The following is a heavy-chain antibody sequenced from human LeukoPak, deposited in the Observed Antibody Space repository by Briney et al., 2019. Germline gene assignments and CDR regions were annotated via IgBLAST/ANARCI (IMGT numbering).Heavy chain of an antibody. V-gene: IGHV3-30*18. CDR3: ANPQSRGYDYLDY. CDR1: GFSFRNYG. Sequence: GGSLRLSCAASGFSFRNYGMHWVRQAPGKGLEWVAVISIDGREKYYADSVKGRFTISRDNSKNTLYLQMNSLRGDDTAVYYCANPQSRGYDYLDYWGQGTLATVSS. J-gene: IGHJ4*02. CDR2: ISIDGREK. D-gene: IGHD5-12*01.